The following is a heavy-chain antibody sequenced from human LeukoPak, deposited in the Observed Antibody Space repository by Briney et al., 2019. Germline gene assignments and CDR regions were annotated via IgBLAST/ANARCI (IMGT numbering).Heavy chain of an antibody. CDR1: GYTFTSYA. CDR2: INAGNGNT. Sequence: ASVKVSCKASGYTFTSYAMHWVRQAPGQRLEWMGWINAGNGNTKYSQEFQGRVTITRDTSASTAYMELSSLRSEDMAVYYCARGAAMRDWFDPWGQGTLVTVSS. J-gene: IGHJ5*02. CDR3: ARGAAMRDWFDP. V-gene: IGHV1-3*03. D-gene: IGHD2-2*01.